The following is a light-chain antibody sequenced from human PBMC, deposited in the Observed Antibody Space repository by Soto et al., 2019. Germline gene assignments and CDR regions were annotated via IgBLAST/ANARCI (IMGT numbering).Light chain of an antibody. J-gene: IGLJ3*02. CDR2: RND. CDR1: SSNIGSNY. Sequence: QSVLTQPPSASGTPGQRVTISCSGSSSNIGSNYVYWYRQLPGTAPQLLFYRNDQRPSGVPDRFSGSKSGTSASLAISGLRSEDEADYYCAAWDDSLSGLVFGGGTKLTVL. V-gene: IGLV1-47*01. CDR3: AAWDDSLSGLV.